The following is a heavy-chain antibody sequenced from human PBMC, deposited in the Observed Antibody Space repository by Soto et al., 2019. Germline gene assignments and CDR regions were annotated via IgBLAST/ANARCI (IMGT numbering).Heavy chain of an antibody. D-gene: IGHD3-10*01. CDR2: IFSKDDK. CDR1: GFSLSNTKMG. J-gene: IGHJ6*03. Sequence: QVTLKESGPVLVKPTEPLTLTCTVSGFSLSNTKMGVSWIRQAPGKALEWLAQIFSKDDKSYSTSLKTRLTVSKDTSESQVLLTMTNMDPVDTATYYCARIGSREVWRSYGSYYYYYYMDVWGEGTTVTVSS. CDR3: ARIGSREVWRSYGSYYYYYYMDV. V-gene: IGHV2-26*01.